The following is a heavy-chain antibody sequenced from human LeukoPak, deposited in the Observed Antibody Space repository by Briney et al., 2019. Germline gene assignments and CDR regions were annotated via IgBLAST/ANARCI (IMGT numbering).Heavy chain of an antibody. D-gene: IGHD2/OR15-2a*01. CDR2: IYYSGTT. CDR1: GGSMSSSSYY. CDR3: ARQVSDYFEYYVDV. V-gene: IGHV4-39*01. Sequence: PSESLSLICSVSGGSMSSSSYYWNWIRQPPGKGLERVGSIYYSGTTYYNSSLKSRVTISEDTSKNRFSLMSTSVTVADTAVYYYARQVSDYFEYYVDVWGEGTTVIVSS. J-gene: IGHJ6*03.